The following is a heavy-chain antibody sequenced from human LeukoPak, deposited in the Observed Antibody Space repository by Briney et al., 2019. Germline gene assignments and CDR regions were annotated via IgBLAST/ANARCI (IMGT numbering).Heavy chain of an antibody. CDR2: IYYSGST. J-gene: IGHJ4*02. CDR1: GGSISSSSYY. V-gene: IGHV4-39*07. Sequence: PGGSLRLSCTVSGGSISSSSYYWGWIRQPPGKGLEWIGSIYYSGSTYYNPSLKSRVTISVDTSKNQFSLKLSSVTAADTAVYYCARVSEFGGVIVWGQGTLVTVSS. CDR3: ARVSEFGGVIV. D-gene: IGHD3-16*02.